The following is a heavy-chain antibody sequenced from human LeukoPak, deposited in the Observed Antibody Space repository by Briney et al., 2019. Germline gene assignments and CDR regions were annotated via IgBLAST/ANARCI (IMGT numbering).Heavy chain of an antibody. Sequence: GGSLRLSCAASGFTFSSYAMHWVRQAPGKGLEWVAVISYDGSNKYYADSVKGRFTISRDNSKNTLHLQMNSLRAEDTAVYYCAREGEYSDFDYWGQGTLVTVSS. CDR3: AREGEYSDFDY. V-gene: IGHV3-30*04. D-gene: IGHD3-16*01. J-gene: IGHJ4*02. CDR1: GFTFSSYA. CDR2: ISYDGSNK.